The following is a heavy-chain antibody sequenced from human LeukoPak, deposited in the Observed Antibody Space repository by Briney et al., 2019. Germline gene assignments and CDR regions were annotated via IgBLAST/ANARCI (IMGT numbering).Heavy chain of an antibody. D-gene: IGHD3/OR15-3a*01. Sequence: TGGSLRLSCAASGFTVSSTYMSWVRQAPGKGLEWVSIIYSGDSTYYADSVKGRFTISRDNSKDTLYLQMNSLRAEDTAVYYCARDRTGGWFDPWGQGTLVTASS. CDR2: IYSGDST. CDR1: GFTVSSTY. J-gene: IGHJ5*02. V-gene: IGHV3-66*01. CDR3: ARDRTGGWFDP.